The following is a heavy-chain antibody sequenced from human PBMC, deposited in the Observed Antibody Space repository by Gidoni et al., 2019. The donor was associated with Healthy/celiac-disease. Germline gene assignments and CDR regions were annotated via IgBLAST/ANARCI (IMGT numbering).Heavy chain of an antibody. CDR2: IFSNDEK. D-gene: IGHD4-17*01. V-gene: IGHV2-26*01. Sequence: QVTLKESGPVLVKPTETLTLTCTVSGFSLSNARMGVSWIRQPPGKALEWLAHIFSNDEKSYSTSLKSRLTISKDTSKSQVVLTMTNMDPVDTATYYCARIPGDYGGNSINHWFDPWGQGTLVTVSS. J-gene: IGHJ5*02. CDR3: ARIPGDYGGNSINHWFDP. CDR1: GFSLSNARMG.